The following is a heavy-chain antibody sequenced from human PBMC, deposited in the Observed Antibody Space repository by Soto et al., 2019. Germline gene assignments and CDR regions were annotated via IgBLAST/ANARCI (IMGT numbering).Heavy chain of an antibody. Sequence: QITLKESGPTLVKPTQTLTLTCTFSGFSLSTSGVGVGWIRQPPGKALEWLALIYWDDDKRYSPSLNNRLTITKDTTKNQVVLTMTNVDPMDTATYYCARGVRYCSRTTCPNCFDSWGQRTLVTVSS. V-gene: IGHV2-5*02. CDR2: IYWDDDK. CDR3: ARGVRYCSRTTCPNCFDS. CDR1: GFSLSTSGVG. D-gene: IGHD2-2*01. J-gene: IGHJ5*01.